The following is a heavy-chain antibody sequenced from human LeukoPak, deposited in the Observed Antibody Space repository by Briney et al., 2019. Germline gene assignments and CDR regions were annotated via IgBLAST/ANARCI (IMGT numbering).Heavy chain of an antibody. V-gene: IGHV4-30-4*07. CDR2: IYYSGST. CDR1: GGSISSGGYS. Sequence: PSQTLSLTCAVSGGSISSGGYSWSWIRQPPGKGLEWIGYIYYSGSTFYNPSLQSRVTISVDKSKNQFSLKLSSVTAADTGVYHCARGGGDYYMDVWDRGTTVTISS. D-gene: IGHD3-16*01. J-gene: IGHJ6*03. CDR3: ARGGGDYYMDV.